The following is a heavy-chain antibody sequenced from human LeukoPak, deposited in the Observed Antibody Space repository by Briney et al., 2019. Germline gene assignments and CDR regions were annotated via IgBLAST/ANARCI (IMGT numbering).Heavy chain of an antibody. CDR2: IYYSGST. Sequence: SETLSLTCTVSSGSIISYYWSWIRQPPGKGLEWIGYIYYSGSTSYNPSLKSRVTISVDTSKNQFSLILSSVTAADTAVYYCARTMKGDFWSGYSYYYYYYMDVWGKGTTVTVSS. CDR3: ARTMKGDFWSGYSYYYYYYMDV. V-gene: IGHV4-59*01. D-gene: IGHD3-3*01. CDR1: SGSIISYY. J-gene: IGHJ6*03.